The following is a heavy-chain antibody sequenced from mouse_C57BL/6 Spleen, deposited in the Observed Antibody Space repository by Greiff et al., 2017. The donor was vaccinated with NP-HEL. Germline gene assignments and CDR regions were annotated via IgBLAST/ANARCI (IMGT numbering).Heavy chain of an antibody. CDR2: INPNDGGT. D-gene: IGHD2-5*01. CDR1: GYTFTDYN. CDR3: ARGDYSNYDAMDY. V-gene: IGHV1-22*01. Sequence: EVQLQQSGPELVKPGASVKMSCKASGYTFTDYNMHWVKQSHGKSLEWIGYINPNDGGTSYNQKFKGKATLTVNKSYSTAYMELRSLTSEDSAVYYCARGDYSNYDAMDYWGPGTSVTVSS. J-gene: IGHJ4*01.